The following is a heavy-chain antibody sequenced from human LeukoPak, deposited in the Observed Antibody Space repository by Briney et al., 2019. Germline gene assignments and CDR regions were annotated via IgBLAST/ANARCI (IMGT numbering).Heavy chain of an antibody. CDR2: ISASGGTI. V-gene: IGHV3-23*01. CDR1: GLTFSSYA. CDR3: AKIMVTTAKSFDY. J-gene: IGHJ4*02. D-gene: IGHD4-17*01. Sequence: GGSLRLSCAASGLTFSSYAMSWVRQAPGKGLEWVSGISASGGTIDYADSVQGRFTISRDNSKNTLYLQMDSLRAEDTAVYYCAKIMVTTAKSFDYWGQGTLVSVSS.